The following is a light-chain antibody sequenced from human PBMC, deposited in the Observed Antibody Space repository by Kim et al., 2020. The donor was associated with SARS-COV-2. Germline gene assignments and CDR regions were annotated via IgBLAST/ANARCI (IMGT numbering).Light chain of an antibody. V-gene: IGLV1-40*01. CDR1: FTDNRAGYD. CDR3: QSYDSSRNSYV. Sequence: RVTISCTASFTDNRAGYDVQWYQQVPGAAPNPLIYGHTNRPSGVPDRFSGSKSDTSASLAITGLQPEDEADYYCQSYDSSRNSYVFGTGTKVTVL. CDR2: GHT. J-gene: IGLJ1*01.